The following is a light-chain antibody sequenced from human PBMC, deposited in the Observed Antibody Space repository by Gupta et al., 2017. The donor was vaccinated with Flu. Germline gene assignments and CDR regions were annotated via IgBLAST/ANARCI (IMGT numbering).Light chain of an antibody. V-gene: IGKV3-15*01. Sequence: ELLMTQSRAALSVSPGARATRSCRASQSVGSNLAWYQQKPGQAPRPLIYGASTRATGVPDRFSGTGSGTEFTLTISSLQSEDLAVYYCQQYITWPPMYSFGQGTKLEMK. CDR1: QSVGSN. J-gene: IGKJ2*03. CDR2: GAS. CDR3: QQYITWPPMYS.